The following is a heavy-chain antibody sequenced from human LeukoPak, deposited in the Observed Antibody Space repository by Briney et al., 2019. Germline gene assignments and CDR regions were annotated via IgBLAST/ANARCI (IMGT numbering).Heavy chain of an antibody. CDR2: FYYTGST. Sequence: PSETLSLTCTVSGGSISNYYWSWFRQPPGKGLEWIGYFYYTGSTNYNPSLKSRVTISGDTSKRQFSLKLRSLTAADTAVYYCAREVAGTLNFDQWGQGTLVTVSS. J-gene: IGHJ4*02. D-gene: IGHD6-19*01. V-gene: IGHV4-59*01. CDR3: AREVAGTLNFDQ. CDR1: GGSISNYY.